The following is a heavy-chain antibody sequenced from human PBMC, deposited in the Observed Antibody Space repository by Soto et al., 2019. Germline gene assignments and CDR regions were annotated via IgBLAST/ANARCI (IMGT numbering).Heavy chain of an antibody. CDR1: GFSLTNNKMG. V-gene: IGHV2-26*01. J-gene: IGHJ6*02. CDR3: ARISGGSPYYYAMDV. CDR2: IFSSDEK. Sequence: QVTLKESGPVLVKPTETLTLTCTVSGFSLTNNKMGVSWIRQPPGKALEWLANIFSSDEKSYSTSLKSRVTTXQDTSKSQVVLKVTNMDPVDTATYYCARISGGSPYYYAMDVWGQGTTVTVSS. D-gene: IGHD3-10*01.